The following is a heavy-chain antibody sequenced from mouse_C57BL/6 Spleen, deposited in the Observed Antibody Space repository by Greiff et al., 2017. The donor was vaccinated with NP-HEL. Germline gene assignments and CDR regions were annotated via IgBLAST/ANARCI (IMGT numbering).Heavy chain of an antibody. Sequence: EVQLQQSGPELVKPGASVKISCKASGYSFTGYYMNWVKQSPEKSLEWIGEINPSTGGTTYNQKFKAKATLTVDKSSSTAYIQLKSLTSEDSAVYYCARDYSNYLYFDYWGQGTTLTVSP. CDR3: ARDYSNYLYFDY. J-gene: IGHJ2*01. CDR1: GYSFTGYY. V-gene: IGHV1-42*01. CDR2: INPSTGGT. D-gene: IGHD2-5*01.